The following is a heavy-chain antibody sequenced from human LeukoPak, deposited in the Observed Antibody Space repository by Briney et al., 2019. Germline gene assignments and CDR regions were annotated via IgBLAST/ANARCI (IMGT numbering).Heavy chain of an antibody. CDR2: ISAYNGNT. Sequence: ASVKVSCKASGYTFTSYGISWVRQAPGQGLEWVGWISAYNGNTNYAQKLQGRVTMTTDTSTSTAYMELKSLRSDDTAVYYCARGVRYSSSWYLFAAFDIWGQGTMVTVSS. CDR3: ARGVRYSSSWYLFAAFDI. V-gene: IGHV1-18*01. CDR1: GYTFTSYG. J-gene: IGHJ3*02. D-gene: IGHD6-13*01.